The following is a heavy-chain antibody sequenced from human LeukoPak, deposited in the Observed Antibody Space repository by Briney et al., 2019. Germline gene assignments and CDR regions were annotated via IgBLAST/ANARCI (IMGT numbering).Heavy chain of an antibody. Sequence: PSETLSLTCTVYGGSFSGYYWSWIRQPPGKGLEWIGEINHSGSTNYNPSLKSRVTISVDTSKNQFSLKLSSMTAADTAVYYCARVSYDSSGEHWGQGTLVTVSS. CDR1: GGSFSGYY. D-gene: IGHD3-22*01. CDR3: ARVSYDSSGEH. CDR2: INHSGST. J-gene: IGHJ4*02. V-gene: IGHV4-34*01.